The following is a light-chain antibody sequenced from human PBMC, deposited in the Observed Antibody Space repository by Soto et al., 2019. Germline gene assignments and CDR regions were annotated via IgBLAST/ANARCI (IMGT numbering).Light chain of an antibody. Sequence: QSALTQPASVSVSPGQSITISCTGASSDVGGFDYVSWSQQHPGKAPKLLIYEVSNRPSGVSNRFSASKSGNTASLTISGLQPEDEADYYCSSYTGRKAWVFGGGTQLTVL. CDR3: SSYTGRKAWV. V-gene: IGLV2-14*01. CDR2: EVS. CDR1: SSDVGGFDY. J-gene: IGLJ3*02.